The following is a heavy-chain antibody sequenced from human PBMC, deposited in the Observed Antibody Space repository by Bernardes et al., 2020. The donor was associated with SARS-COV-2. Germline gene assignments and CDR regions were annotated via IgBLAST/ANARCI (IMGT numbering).Heavy chain of an antibody. D-gene: IGHD3-3*01. CDR2: ISAYDGNT. CDR3: ARRTHYYDFWTGEDH. Sequence: ASVKVSCKASGYTFITYGLTWVRQAPGQGLEWMGWISAYDGNTDYAQRFQGRVTLTTDTSTSTAYMELRSLRSDDTAVYYCARRTHYYDFWTGEDHWGQGTLVTVSS. J-gene: IGHJ4*02. V-gene: IGHV1-18*01. CDR1: GYTFITYG.